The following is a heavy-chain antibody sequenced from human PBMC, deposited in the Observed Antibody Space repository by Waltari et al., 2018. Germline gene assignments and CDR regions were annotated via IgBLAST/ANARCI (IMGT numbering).Heavy chain of an antibody. V-gene: IGHV4-38-2*01. Sequence: QVQLQESGPGLVKPSETLSLTCAVSGYSISSGYYWGWIRQPPGKGLEWIGSIYHSGSTYYNPSLKSRVTISVDTSKNQFSLKLSSVTAADTAVYYCARHIGIVGATGDYWGQGTLVTVSS. CDR1: GYSISSGYY. CDR2: IYHSGST. J-gene: IGHJ4*02. D-gene: IGHD1-26*01. CDR3: ARHIGIVGATGDY.